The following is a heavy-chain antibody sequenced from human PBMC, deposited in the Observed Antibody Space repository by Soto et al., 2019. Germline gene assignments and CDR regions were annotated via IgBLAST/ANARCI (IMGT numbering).Heavy chain of an antibody. D-gene: IGHD4-17*01. CDR1: GYIFISYY. J-gene: IGHJ4*02. CDR3: ARLATVTPPYYFDY. CDR2: INPSDGST. V-gene: IGHV1-46*01. Sequence: QVQLVQSGAEVKKPGASVKVCCKASGYIFISYYMHWVRQAPGQGLEWMGVINPSDGSTTYAQNFQGRVTMTSDTSTSSVYMELSSLRSEDMAVSYCARLATVTPPYYFDYWGQGTLVTVAS.